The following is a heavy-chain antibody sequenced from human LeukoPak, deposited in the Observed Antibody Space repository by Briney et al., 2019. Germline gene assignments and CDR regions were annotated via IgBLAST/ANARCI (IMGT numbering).Heavy chain of an antibody. CDR1: GGSISGYY. CDR3: ARSDYGSGNYYWSLDY. V-gene: IGHV4-34*01. D-gene: IGHD3-10*01. J-gene: IGHJ4*02. Sequence: SETLSLTCAVYGGSISGYYWSWIRQPPGKGLEWIAEIHHSGSTNYNPSLKSRVTISIDTSKNQFSLKLSSVTAADTAVYYCARSDYGSGNYYWSLDYWGQGTLVTVSS. CDR2: IHHSGST.